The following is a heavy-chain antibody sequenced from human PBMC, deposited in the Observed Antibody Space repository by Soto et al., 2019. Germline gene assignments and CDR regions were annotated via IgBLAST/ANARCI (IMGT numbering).Heavy chain of an antibody. V-gene: IGHV3-74*01. CDR3: TSDTLGLRDS. CDR1: GFTFNNYC. CDR2: INTVGTIT. Sequence: EVKLVQSGGGLVQPGGSLRLSCAASGFTFNNYCMHWVRQTPGKGLVGVSRINTVGTITNYADSVEGGFIISRDNAATKWYLPMNSLSDEEAALYYCTSDTLGLRDSWGQGTLVTVSS. D-gene: IGHD3-16*01. J-gene: IGHJ4*02.